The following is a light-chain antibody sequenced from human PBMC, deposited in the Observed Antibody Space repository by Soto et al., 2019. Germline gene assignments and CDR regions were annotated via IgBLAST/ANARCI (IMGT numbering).Light chain of an antibody. Sequence: QSALTRPASVSGSPGQSITIFCTGTSSDVGSYNYVSWYQQHPGRAPKLMIYDVSSRPSGVSNRFSGSKSGNTASLTISGLQAEDEADYFCTSYTSSSTYVFGTGTKVTVL. CDR3: TSYTSSSTYV. J-gene: IGLJ1*01. CDR2: DVS. CDR1: SSDVGSYNY. V-gene: IGLV2-14*03.